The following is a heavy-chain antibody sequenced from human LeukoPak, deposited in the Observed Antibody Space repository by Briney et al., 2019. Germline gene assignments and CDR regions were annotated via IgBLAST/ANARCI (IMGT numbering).Heavy chain of an antibody. CDR2: IIPIFGTA. D-gene: IGHD5-18*01. V-gene: IGHV1-69*05. CDR3: ARDPGGYSYGYKFGAFDI. CDR1: GGTFSSYA. J-gene: IGHJ3*02. Sequence: GASVKVSCKASGGTFSSYAISWVRQAPGQGLEWMGRIIPIFGTANYAQKFQGRVTITTDESTSTAYMELSSLRSEDTAVYYCARDPGGYSYGYKFGAFDIWGQGTMVTVSS.